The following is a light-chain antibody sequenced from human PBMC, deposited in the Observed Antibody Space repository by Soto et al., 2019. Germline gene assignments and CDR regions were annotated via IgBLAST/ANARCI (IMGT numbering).Light chain of an antibody. CDR2: RAS. Sequence: DIQLTQSPSFLSASVGDRVTITCRASQSISTWLAWYQQKPGKAPNLLIYRASSLESGVPSRFSGSGSGTEFTLTISSLQPDDFATYYCQQYNSYSATFGQGTRLEIK. CDR1: QSISTW. J-gene: IGKJ5*01. CDR3: QQYNSYSAT. V-gene: IGKV1-5*03.